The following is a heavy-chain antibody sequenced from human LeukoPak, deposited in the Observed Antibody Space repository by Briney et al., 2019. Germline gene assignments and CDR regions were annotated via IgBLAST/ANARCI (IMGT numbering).Heavy chain of an antibody. V-gene: IGHV3-20*04. Sequence: GGSLRLSCAASGFTFDDYTMSWVRQAPGKGLEWVSGINWNGGSTGYVDSVKGRFTISRDNAKNLMYLQMNSLRPEDTAVYYCAKGRQLHYFDYWGQGTLVTVSS. CDR3: AKGRQLHYFDY. J-gene: IGHJ4*02. CDR2: INWNGGST. D-gene: IGHD5-18*01. CDR1: GFTFDDYT.